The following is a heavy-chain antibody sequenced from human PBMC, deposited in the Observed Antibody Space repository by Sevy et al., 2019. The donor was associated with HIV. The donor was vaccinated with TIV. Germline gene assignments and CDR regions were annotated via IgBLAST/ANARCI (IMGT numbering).Heavy chain of an antibody. CDR3: ARPSLGSGGWFDP. J-gene: IGHJ5*02. V-gene: IGHV5-51*01. D-gene: IGHD3-10*01. CDR1: GYSFTTYW. CDR2: IYPGDSDT. Sequence: GESLKISCKGSGYSFTTYWIGWVRQIPGKGLEWMGFIYPGDSDTRYSPSFQGQVTSPADKSISTAYLQWSSLKASDTARYYCARPSLGSGGWFDPWGQGTLVTVSS.